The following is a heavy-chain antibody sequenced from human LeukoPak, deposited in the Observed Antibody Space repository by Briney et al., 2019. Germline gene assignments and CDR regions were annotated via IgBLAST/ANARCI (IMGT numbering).Heavy chain of an antibody. CDR2: IIPIFGTA. V-gene: IGHV1-69*13. CDR1: GYTFTSYG. CDR3: ARATGDRFWYFDL. D-gene: IGHD7-27*01. Sequence: ASVKVSCKASGYTFTSYGISWVRQAPGQGLEWMGGIIPIFGTANYAQKFQGRVTITADESTSTAYMELSSLRSEDTAVYYCARATGDRFWYFDLWGRGTLVTISS. J-gene: IGHJ2*01.